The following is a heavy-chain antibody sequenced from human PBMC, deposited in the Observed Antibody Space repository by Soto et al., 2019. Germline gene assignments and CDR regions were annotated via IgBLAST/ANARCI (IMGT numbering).Heavy chain of an antibody. Sequence: QVQLQESGPGLVKPSETLSLTCTVSGGSISSISNHYCSWIRQPPGKGLEWIGYISYSGSTSYNPSLNSRVSISVDTSKNQVSLNLSSLTAADTAVYYCATQGFWILHGLVDVWGQGTTVTVSS. V-gene: IGHV4-59*08. CDR1: GGSISSISNHY. D-gene: IGHD3-3*01. J-gene: IGHJ6*02. CDR2: ISYSGST. CDR3: ATQGFWILHGLVDV.